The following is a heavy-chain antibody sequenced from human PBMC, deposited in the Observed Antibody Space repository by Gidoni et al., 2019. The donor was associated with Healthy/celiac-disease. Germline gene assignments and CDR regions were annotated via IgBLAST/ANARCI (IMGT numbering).Heavy chain of an antibody. CDR2: IIGSGGIT. D-gene: IGHD3-16*02. J-gene: IGHJ5*02. Sequence: EVQLLESGGGLVQPGGSLRLACAAYGFTFSSCAMSWVRQAPGEGLGWVSAIIGSGGITSYADSVKGRFTISRYNSKNTLYLQMNSLRAEDTAVYYCAKDGVWGSYLINWFDPWGQGTLVTVSS. V-gene: IGHV3-23*01. CDR1: GFTFSSCA. CDR3: AKDGVWGSYLINWFDP.